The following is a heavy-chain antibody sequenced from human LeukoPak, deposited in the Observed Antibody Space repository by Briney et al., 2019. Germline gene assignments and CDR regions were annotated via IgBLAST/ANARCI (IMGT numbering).Heavy chain of an antibody. CDR1: GFPFSDHL. CDR3: VRVGSVAGSAYLDY. Sequence: GGSLIPSCAVSGFPFSDHLLGLGLLAPAPGVESGGRFRQKAKIYTTEYATSVKGRFTISRDNSKKSLYLQMNSLKTADTAGYYSVRVGSVAGSAYLDYWGQGTLVTVSS. CDR2: FRQKAKIYTT. V-gene: IGHV3-72*01. J-gene: IGHJ4*02. D-gene: IGHD3-10*01.